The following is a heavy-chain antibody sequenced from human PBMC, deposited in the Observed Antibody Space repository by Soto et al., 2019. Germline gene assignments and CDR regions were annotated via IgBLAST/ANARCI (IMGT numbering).Heavy chain of an antibody. CDR3: ATDRFRMGATITPR. V-gene: IGHV1-24*01. Sequence: ASVKVSCKVSGYTLTELSMHWVRQAPGKGLEWMGGFDPEDGETIYAQKFQGRVTMTEDTSTDTAYMELSSVRSEDTAVYYCATDRFRMGATITPRWGQGTLVIVAS. D-gene: IGHD1-26*01. CDR1: GYTLTELS. J-gene: IGHJ4*02. CDR2: FDPEDGET.